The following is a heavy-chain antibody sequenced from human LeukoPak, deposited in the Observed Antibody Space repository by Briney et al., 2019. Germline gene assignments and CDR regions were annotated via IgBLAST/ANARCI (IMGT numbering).Heavy chain of an antibody. Sequence: SETLSLTCTVSGGSISSGGYYWSWIRQHPGKGLEWIGYIYYSGSTYYNPSLKSRVTISVDTSKNQFSLKLSSVTAADTAVYYCARGPIFWSGYPYYYYGMDVWGQGTTVTVSS. CDR1: GGSISSGGYY. D-gene: IGHD3-3*01. CDR3: ARGPIFWSGYPYYYYGMDV. V-gene: IGHV4-31*03. J-gene: IGHJ6*02. CDR2: IYYSGST.